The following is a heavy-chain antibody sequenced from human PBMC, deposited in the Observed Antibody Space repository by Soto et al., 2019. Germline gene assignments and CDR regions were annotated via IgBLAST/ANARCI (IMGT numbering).Heavy chain of an antibody. CDR1: GYSFTSYW. D-gene: IGHD2-15*01. J-gene: IGHJ6*02. CDR3: ARVRFGGNWVYYYYYGLDV. CDR2: IDPSDSYT. V-gene: IGHV5-10-1*01. Sequence: GESLKISCKGSGYSFTSYWISWVRQMPWKGLEWMGRIDPSDSYTNYSPSFQGHVTISADKSISTAYLQWSSLKASDTAMYYCARVRFGGNWVYYYYYGLDVWGQGTTVTVSS.